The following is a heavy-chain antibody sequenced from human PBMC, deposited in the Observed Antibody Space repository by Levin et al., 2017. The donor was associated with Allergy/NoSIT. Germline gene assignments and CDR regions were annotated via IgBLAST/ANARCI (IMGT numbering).Heavy chain of an antibody. CDR1: GFTFSSYA. J-gene: IGHJ4*02. D-gene: IGHD6-19*01. CDR3: AKDRLRRIAVAGDVDY. Sequence: GESLKISCAASGFTFSSYAMSWVRQAPGKGLEWVSAISGSGGSTYYADSVKGRFTISRDSSKNTLYLQMNSLRAEDTAVYYCAKDRLRRIAVAGDVDYWGQGTLVTVSS. V-gene: IGHV3-23*01. CDR2: ISGSGGST.